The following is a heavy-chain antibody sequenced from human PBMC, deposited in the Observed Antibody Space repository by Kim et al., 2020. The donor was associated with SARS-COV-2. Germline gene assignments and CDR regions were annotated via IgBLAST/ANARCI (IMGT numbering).Heavy chain of an antibody. V-gene: IGHV4-59*01. Sequence: SETLSLTCTVSGGSISSYYWSWIRQPPGKGLEWIGYIYYSGSTNYNPSLKSRVTISVDTSKNQFSLKLSSVTAADTAVYYCATLMATTQQEVWGQGTTVTVSS. J-gene: IGHJ6*02. CDR2: IYYSGST. CDR3: ATLMATTQQEV. D-gene: IGHD5-12*01. CDR1: GGSISSYY.